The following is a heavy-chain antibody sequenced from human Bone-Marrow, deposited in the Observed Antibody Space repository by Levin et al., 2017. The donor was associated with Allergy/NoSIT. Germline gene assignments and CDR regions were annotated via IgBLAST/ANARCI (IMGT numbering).Heavy chain of an antibody. D-gene: IGHD3-9*01. CDR3: ARGKVDWLTSTAEYFQH. V-gene: IGHV4-34*01. Sequence: KASETLSLTCAVYGASFRNYYWNWIRQPPGKGLEWIGEINHWGNTNYNPSLKSRVTVSIDTFKNQFSLKVTSVIAADTAVYYCARGKVDWLTSTAEYFQHWGQGTLVTVSS. CDR2: INHWGNT. CDR1: GASFRNYY. J-gene: IGHJ1*01.